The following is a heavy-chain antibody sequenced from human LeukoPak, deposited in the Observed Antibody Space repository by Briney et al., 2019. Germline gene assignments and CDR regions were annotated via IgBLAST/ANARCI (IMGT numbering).Heavy chain of an antibody. CDR2: IKQGGSEK. CDR3: ARDGDSSGWYGGDWFDP. Sequence: PGGSLRLSCAASGFTFSSYWMSWVRQAPGKGLEWVANIKQGGSEKYYVDSVKGRFTISRDNAKNSLYLQMNSLRAEDTAVYYCARDGDSSGWYGGDWFDPWGQGTLVTVSS. D-gene: IGHD6-19*01. CDR1: GFTFSSYW. J-gene: IGHJ5*02. V-gene: IGHV3-7*01.